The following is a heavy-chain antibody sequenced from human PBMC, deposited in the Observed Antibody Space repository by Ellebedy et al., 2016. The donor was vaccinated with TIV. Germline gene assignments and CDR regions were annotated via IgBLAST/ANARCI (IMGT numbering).Heavy chain of an antibody. Sequence: AASVKVSCKTSGYTFTDYGVSWVRQAPGQGLEYVGWISGQKGDTKYGHNFQGRITMTTDTSTGTAYMELRSRRSDDTAIYYCARDPLNRGLLESWLTPPDYWGQGTLITVSS. J-gene: IGHJ4*02. CDR3: ARDPLNRGLLESWLTPPDY. V-gene: IGHV1-18*01. CDR1: GYTFTDYG. CDR2: ISGQKGDT. D-gene: IGHD3-10*01.